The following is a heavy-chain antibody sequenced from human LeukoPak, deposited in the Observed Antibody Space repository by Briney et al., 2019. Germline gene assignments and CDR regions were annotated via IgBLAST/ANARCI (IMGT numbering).Heavy chain of an antibody. D-gene: IGHD4-11*01. CDR2: IIPMFGAT. V-gene: IGHV1-69*05. CDR3: ARGSYSDYIFDY. Sequence: SVKVSCKASGGIFSSYGINWVRQAPGQGLEWMGRIIPMFGATNYAQKFQGRVTVTTDESTSTAYMELSSLRSEDTAVYYCARGSYSDYIFDYWGEGTLVTVSS. J-gene: IGHJ4*02. CDR1: GGIFSSYG.